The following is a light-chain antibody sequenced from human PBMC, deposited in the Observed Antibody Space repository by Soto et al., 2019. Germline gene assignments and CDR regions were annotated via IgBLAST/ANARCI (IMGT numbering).Light chain of an antibody. Sequence: QSALTQPASVSGSPGQSITISCTGGSSDIGGYNYVSWFQQHPGKAPKLLIFEVSSRPSGVSNRFSGSKSGNTASLTISALQAEDEADYFCNSYSSSTSLPYVFGTGTKLTVL. CDR3: NSYSSSTSLPYV. J-gene: IGLJ1*01. CDR2: EVS. V-gene: IGLV2-14*01. CDR1: SSDIGGYNY.